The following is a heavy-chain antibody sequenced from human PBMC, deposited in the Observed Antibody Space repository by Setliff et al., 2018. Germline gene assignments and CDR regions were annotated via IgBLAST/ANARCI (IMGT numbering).Heavy chain of an antibody. CDR2: LFYSGST. J-gene: IGHJ6*03. CDR1: GASISSDY. Sequence: SETLSLTCTVSGASISSDYWNWIRQPPGKGLEWLGYLFYSGSTNYNPSLKSRVTISGDTSQNYFSLKLTSVTEADTAVYYCARGPPGYYYYMNVWGQGTTVTVSS. CDR3: ARGPPGYYYYMNV. V-gene: IGHV4-59*01.